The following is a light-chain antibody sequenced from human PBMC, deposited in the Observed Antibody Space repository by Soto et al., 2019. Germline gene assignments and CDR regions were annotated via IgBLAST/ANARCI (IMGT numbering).Light chain of an antibody. CDR3: NSYAGDIIRFV. V-gene: IGLV2-14*01. Sequence: QSALTQPASVSRSPCQSVTISCTGTSSDVRAYKYVSWYQQHPGKAPKLMIYEVSNRPSGVSNRFSGSKSGNTPSLTISGLQADDEADYYCNSYAGDIIRFVFGTGTKVTVL. J-gene: IGLJ1*01. CDR2: EVS. CDR1: SSDVRAYKY.